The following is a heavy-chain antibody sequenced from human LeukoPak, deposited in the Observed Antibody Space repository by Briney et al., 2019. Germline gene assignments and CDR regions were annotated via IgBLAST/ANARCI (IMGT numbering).Heavy chain of an antibody. D-gene: IGHD2-2*02. CDR2: IYHSGST. J-gene: IGHJ3*02. V-gene: IGHV4-38-2*01. CDR3: ARLVVVPAAISPADAFDI. CDR1: GYSISSGYY. Sequence: SETLSLTCAVSGYSISSGYYWGWIRQPPGKGLEWIGSIYHSGSTYYNPSLKSRVTISVDTSKSQFSLKLSSVTAADTAVYYCARLVVVPAAISPADAFDIWGQGTMVTVSS.